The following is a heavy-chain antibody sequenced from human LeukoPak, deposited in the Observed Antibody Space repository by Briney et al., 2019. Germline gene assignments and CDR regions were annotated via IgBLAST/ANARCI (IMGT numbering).Heavy chain of an antibody. V-gene: IGHV4-59*01. Sequence: SETLSLTCTVSGSSISSYYWSWIRQPPGKRLEWIGYIYYSGSTNYNPSLKSRVTISVDRSKNQFSLKLSSVTAADTAVYYCARDRNGYYYWGQGTLVTVSS. J-gene: IGHJ4*02. CDR1: GSSISSYY. CDR3: ARDRNGYYY. CDR2: IYYSGST. D-gene: IGHD3-3*01.